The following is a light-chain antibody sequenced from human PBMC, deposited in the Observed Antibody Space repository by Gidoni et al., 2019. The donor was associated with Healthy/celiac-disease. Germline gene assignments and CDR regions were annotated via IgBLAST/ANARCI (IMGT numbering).Light chain of an antibody. Sequence: DIQMTQSPSTLSASVGDRVTLTCRASQSISSWLAWNQQKPGKAPKLLIYKASSLESGVPSRFSGSGSGTEFTLTISSLQPDDFATYYCQQYNSYSSPETFGQGTKVEIK. V-gene: IGKV1-5*03. CDR3: QQYNSYSSPET. CDR1: QSISSW. J-gene: IGKJ1*01. CDR2: KAS.